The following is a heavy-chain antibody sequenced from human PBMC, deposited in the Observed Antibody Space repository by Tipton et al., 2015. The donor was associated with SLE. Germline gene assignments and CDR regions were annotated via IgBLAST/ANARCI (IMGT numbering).Heavy chain of an antibody. J-gene: IGHJ6*04. CDR1: GGSSSSGDYPWISSGGYY. D-gene: IGHD6-6*01. CDR3: ARDRSSSPGYMDV. Sequence: TLSLTCTVSGGSSSSGDYPWISSGGYYWSWIRRHPGKGLEWIGFIFHSGNTYYNPSLKSRVFISVDTSKNQFSLRVNSVTAADTAVYYCARDRSSSPGYMDVWGRGTTVIVSS. CDR2: IFHSGNT. V-gene: IGHV4-31*03.